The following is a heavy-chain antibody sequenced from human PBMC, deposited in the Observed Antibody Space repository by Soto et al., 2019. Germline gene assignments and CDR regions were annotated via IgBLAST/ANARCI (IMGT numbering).Heavy chain of an antibody. V-gene: IGHV3-23*01. CDR1: GFIFSSYA. CDR2: ISGGGDST. J-gene: IGHJ6*02. Sequence: EVQLLESGGGLVQPGGSLRLSCTASGFIFSSYAMSWVRQAPGKGLEWVSGISGGGDSTYYADSVKGRFTISRDNSKNTLYLQMNSLRAEDTAVYYCARHYGDYLPYNYYGMDVWGQGTTVTVSS. CDR3: ARHYGDYLPYNYYGMDV. D-gene: IGHD4-17*01.